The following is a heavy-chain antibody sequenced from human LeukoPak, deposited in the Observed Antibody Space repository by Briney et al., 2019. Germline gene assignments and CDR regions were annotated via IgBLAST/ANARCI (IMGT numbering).Heavy chain of an antibody. D-gene: IGHD4-17*01. Sequence: PSETLSLTCTVSGGSISSIIYYWGWIRQPPGKGLEWIGSIYYSGSTYYNPSLKSRVTISVDTSKNQFSLKLSSVTAADTAVYYCARHLGYGDYHYWGQGTLVTVSS. J-gene: IGHJ4*02. CDR1: GGSISSIIYY. CDR2: IYYSGST. CDR3: ARHLGYGDYHY. V-gene: IGHV4-39*01.